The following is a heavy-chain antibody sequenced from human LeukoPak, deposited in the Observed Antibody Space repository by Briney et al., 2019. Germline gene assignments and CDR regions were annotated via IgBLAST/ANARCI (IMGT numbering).Heavy chain of an antibody. CDR1: GGTFSSYA. V-gene: IGHV1-69*05. CDR2: IIPIFGTA. J-gene: IGHJ4*02. Sequence: SVKVSCKASGGTFSSYAISWVRQAPGQGLEWMGGIIPIFGTANYAQKFQGRVTITTDESTSTAYMELSSLRSEDTAVYYCARVSGQLVGPPDYWGQGTLVTVSS. CDR3: ARVSGQLVGPPDY. D-gene: IGHD6-6*01.